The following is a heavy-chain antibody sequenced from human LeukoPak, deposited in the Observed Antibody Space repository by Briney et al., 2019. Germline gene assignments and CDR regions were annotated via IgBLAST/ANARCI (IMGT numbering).Heavy chain of an antibody. J-gene: IGHJ4*02. CDR1: GGTFSSYA. CDR3: ARDLVAAYGSGSYPPLGY. CDR2: IIPIFGTA. Sequence: ASVKVSCKASGGTFSSYAISWVRQAPGQGLEWMGGIIPIFGTANYAQKFQGGVTITTDESTSTAYMELSSLRSEDTAVYYCARDLVAAYGSGSYPPLGYWGQGTLVTVSS. V-gene: IGHV1-69*05. D-gene: IGHD3-10*01.